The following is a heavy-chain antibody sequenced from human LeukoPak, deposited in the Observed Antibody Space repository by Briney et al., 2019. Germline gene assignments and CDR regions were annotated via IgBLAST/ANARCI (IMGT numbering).Heavy chain of an antibody. V-gene: IGHV4-59*01. CDR1: GGSISSYY. Sequence: PSETLSLTCTVSGGSISSYYWSWIRQPPGKGLEWIGYIYYSGSTNYNPSLKSRVTISVDTSKNQFSLKLSSVPAADTAVYYCASRIAVAGTTGGFDYWGQGTLVTVSS. J-gene: IGHJ4*02. CDR2: IYYSGST. CDR3: ASRIAVAGTTGGFDY. D-gene: IGHD6-19*01.